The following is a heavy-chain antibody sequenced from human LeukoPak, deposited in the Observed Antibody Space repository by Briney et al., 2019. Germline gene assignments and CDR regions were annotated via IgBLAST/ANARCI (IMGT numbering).Heavy chain of an antibody. CDR1: GGTFSSYA. J-gene: IGHJ6*02. V-gene: IGHV1-69*13. Sequence: SVKVSCKASGGTFSSYAISWVRQAPGQELEWMGGIIPIFGTANYAQKFQGRVTITADESTSTAYMELSSLRSEDTAVYYCARAHSLHGDIVVVPAAIRYYYYGMDVWGQGTTVTVSS. CDR2: IIPIFGTA. CDR3: ARAHSLHGDIVVVPAAIRYYYYGMDV. D-gene: IGHD2-2*01.